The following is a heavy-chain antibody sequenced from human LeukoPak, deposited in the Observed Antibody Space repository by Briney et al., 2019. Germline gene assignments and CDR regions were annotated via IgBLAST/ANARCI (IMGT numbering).Heavy chain of an antibody. CDR2: INSDGSST. Sequence: GGSLRLSCAASGFTFSSYWMHWVRQAPGKGLVWVSRINSDGSSTSYADSVKGRFTISRDNAKNTLYLQMNSLRAEDTAVYYCPRAMVQHSAPDYWGQGTLVTVSS. D-gene: IGHD3-10*01. CDR1: GFTFSSYW. CDR3: PRAMVQHSAPDY. V-gene: IGHV3-74*01. J-gene: IGHJ4*02.